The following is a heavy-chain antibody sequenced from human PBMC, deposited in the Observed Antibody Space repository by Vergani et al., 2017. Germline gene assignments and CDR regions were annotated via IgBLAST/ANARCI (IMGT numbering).Heavy chain of an antibody. CDR1: GGSMSDFY. CDR2: IHTGGST. V-gene: IGHV4-4*09. CDR3: ARSRPYCTSGSCPAI. J-gene: IGHJ4*02. Sequence: QVHLQESGPGVVKPSDTLSLTCTVSGGSMSDFYWTWIRQPAGRGLEWIRHIHTGGSTDLNPSFKSRVSISVDTSKSQFSLKLNSVTVADTAVYYCARSRPYCTSGSCPAIWGQGTLVTVSS. D-gene: IGHD2-15*01.